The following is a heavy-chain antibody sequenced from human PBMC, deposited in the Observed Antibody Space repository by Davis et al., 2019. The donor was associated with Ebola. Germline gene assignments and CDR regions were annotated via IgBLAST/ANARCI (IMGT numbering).Heavy chain of an antibody. J-gene: IGHJ6*02. CDR3: ARDYYYGMDV. Sequence: PSETLSLTCIVSGGSISSHYWSWIRQPPGKGLEWIGYIYYSGSTNYNPSLKSRVTISVDTSKNQFSLKLSSVTAADTAVYYCARDYYYGMDVWGQGTTVTVSS. V-gene: IGHV4-59*11. CDR2: IYYSGST. CDR1: GGSISSHY.